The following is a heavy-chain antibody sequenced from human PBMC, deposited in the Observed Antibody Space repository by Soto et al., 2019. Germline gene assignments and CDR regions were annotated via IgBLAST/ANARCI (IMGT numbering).Heavy chain of an antibody. CDR2: FDPEDGET. CDR1: GYTLTELS. J-gene: IGHJ6*02. Sequence: ASVKVSCKVSGYTLTELSMHWVRQAPGKGLEWMGGFDPEDGETIYAQKFQGRVTMTEDTSTDTAYMELSSLRSEDTAVYYCATDSSCHSLSFGMDVWGQGTTVTVSS. V-gene: IGHV1-24*01. CDR3: ATDSSCHSLSFGMDV. D-gene: IGHD2-2*01.